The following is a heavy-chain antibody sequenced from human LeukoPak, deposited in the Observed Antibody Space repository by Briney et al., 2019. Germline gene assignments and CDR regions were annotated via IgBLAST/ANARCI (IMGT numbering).Heavy chain of an antibody. J-gene: IGHJ3*02. D-gene: IGHD2-15*01. CDR2: IYPGDSDT. CDR1: GYSFNSYW. Sequence: GESLKISCKGFGYSFNSYWIGSVRQMPGKGLEWMGIIYPGDSDTRYSPSFQGQVTISADKSISTAYLQWSSLKASDTAMYYCESRYCSGGSCSDAFDIWGQGTMVTVSS. V-gene: IGHV5-51*01. CDR3: ESRYCSGGSCSDAFDI.